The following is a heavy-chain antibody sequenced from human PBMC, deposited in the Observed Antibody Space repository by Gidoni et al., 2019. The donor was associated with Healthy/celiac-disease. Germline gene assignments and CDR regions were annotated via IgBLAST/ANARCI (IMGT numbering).Heavy chain of an antibody. J-gene: IGHJ5*02. D-gene: IGHD2-21*01. CDR3: ARWWWEGPFDP. CDR2: IYYSGST. V-gene: IGHV4-39*01. Sequence: QLQLQESGPGLVKPSETLSLTCTVSGGSISSSSYYWGWIRQPPGKGLEWIGSIYYSGSTYYNPSLKSRVTISVDTSKNQFSLKLSSVTAADTAVYYCARWWWEGPFDPWGQGTLVTVSS. CDR1: GGSISSSSYY.